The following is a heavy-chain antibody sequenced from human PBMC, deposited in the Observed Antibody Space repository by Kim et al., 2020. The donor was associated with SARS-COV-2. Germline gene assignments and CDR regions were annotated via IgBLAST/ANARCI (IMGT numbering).Heavy chain of an antibody. CDR2: IWFDGSNK. V-gene: IGHV3-33*08. Sequence: GGSLRLSCAVSGFTFSSYAMHWVRQAPGKGLEWVALIWFDGSNKYYADSVKGRFTISRDNSKNTLYLQMNSLRAEDTAVYYCARDLALGLLPVVYWGQGTLVTVSS. D-gene: IGHD2-15*01. CDR1: GFTFSSYA. J-gene: IGHJ4*02. CDR3: ARDLALGLLPVVY.